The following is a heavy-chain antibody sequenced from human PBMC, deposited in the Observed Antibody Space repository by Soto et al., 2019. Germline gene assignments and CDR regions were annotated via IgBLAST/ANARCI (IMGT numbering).Heavy chain of an antibody. CDR3: ERRGSGSYYDY. V-gene: IGHV3-23*01. D-gene: IGHD1-26*01. CDR1: GFTFSSYA. J-gene: IGHJ4*02. CDR2: ISGSGGST. Sequence: EVQLLESGGGLVQPGGSLRLSCAASGFTFSSYAMRWVRQAPVKGLEWVSAISGSGGSTYYADSVKGRFTISRDNSKNTLYLQMNCLRAENTAVYYCERRGSGSYYDYWGQGTLVTVSS.